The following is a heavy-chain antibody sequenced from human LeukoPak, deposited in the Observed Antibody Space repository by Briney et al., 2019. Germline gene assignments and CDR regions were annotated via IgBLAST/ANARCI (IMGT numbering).Heavy chain of an antibody. CDR3: ARDQGDYGDYVVYFDY. CDR2: ISSSSRYI. D-gene: IGHD4-17*01. V-gene: IGHV3-21*04. Sequence: GGSLRLSCAASGFTFSSYSMNWVRQAPGKGLEWVSSISSSSRYIYYGDSVKGRFTISRDNAKNSLYLHMNSLRAEDTAVYYCARDQGDYGDYVVYFDYWGQGTLVTVSS. CDR1: GFTFSSYS. J-gene: IGHJ4*02.